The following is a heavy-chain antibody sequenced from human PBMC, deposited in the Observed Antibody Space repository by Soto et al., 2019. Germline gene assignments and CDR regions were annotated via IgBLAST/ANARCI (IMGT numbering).Heavy chain of an antibody. CDR1: GFTFNYAW. J-gene: IGHJ3*01. Sequence: EVQLVESGGGLVKPGGSLRLSCAASGFTFNYAWMSWVRQGPGKGLEWVGRIKSKTDGGTTDYAAPVKDRFTISRHDSKNTLYLQMNSLKTEATAVYYCTTAGLGVWGQGTMVTVSS. CDR2: IKSKTDGGTT. D-gene: IGHD7-27*01. CDR3: TTAGLGV. V-gene: IGHV3-15*01.